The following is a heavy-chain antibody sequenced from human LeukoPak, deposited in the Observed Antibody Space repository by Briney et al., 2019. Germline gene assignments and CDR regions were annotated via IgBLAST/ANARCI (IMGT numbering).Heavy chain of an antibody. CDR3: AREEYCSSTSCYTEY. CDR1: RYTFTGYY. J-gene: IGHJ4*02. V-gene: IGHV1-2*02. D-gene: IGHD2-2*02. CDR2: INPNSGGT. Sequence: ASVKVSCKASRYTFTGYYMHWVRQAPGQGLEWMGWINPNSGGTNYAQKFQGRVTMTRDTSISTAYMELSRLRSDDTAVYYCAREEYCSSTSCYTEYWGQGTLVTVSS.